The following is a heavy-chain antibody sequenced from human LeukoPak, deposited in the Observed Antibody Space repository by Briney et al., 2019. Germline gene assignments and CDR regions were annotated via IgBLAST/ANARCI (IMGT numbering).Heavy chain of an antibody. J-gene: IGHJ4*02. V-gene: IGHV5-51*01. D-gene: IGHD3-10*01. CDR2: IYPGDSDT. Sequence: NRGESLKVSCKGSGYSFTSYWIGWVRQMPGKGLEWMGIIYPGDSDTRYSPSFQGQVTISADKSISTAYLQWSSLKASDTAMYYCARPGSSVRPYYFDYWGQGTLVTVSS. CDR1: GYSFTSYW. CDR3: ARPGSSVRPYYFDY.